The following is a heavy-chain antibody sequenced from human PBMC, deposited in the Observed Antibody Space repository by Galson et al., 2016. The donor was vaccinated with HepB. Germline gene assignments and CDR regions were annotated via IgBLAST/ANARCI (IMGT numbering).Heavy chain of an antibody. V-gene: IGHV3-74*01. CDR3: ARDLNWKLFDY. CDR2: VNPEGIGIYT. J-gene: IGHJ4*02. D-gene: IGHD1-1*01. CDR1: GFTFSNYV. Sequence: SLRLSCAASGFTFSNYVMHWVRQAPGKGLVWVSRVNPEGIGIYTLYADYVKGRFTISRDNAKNTLYLDMTSLRAADTGVYYCARDLNWKLFDYWGQGNLVTVSP.